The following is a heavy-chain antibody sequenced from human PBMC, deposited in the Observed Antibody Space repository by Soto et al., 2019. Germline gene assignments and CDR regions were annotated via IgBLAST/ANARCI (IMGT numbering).Heavy chain of an antibody. CDR1: GGSISSGGYY. Sequence: SETLSLTCTVSGGSISSGGYYWSWIRQHPGKGLEWIGYIYYSGSTYYNPSLKSRVTISVDTSKNQFSLKLSSVTAADTAVYYWARVGSDYYGSGGYLGSGYNWFDPWGQGTLVTVSS. D-gene: IGHD3-10*01. J-gene: IGHJ5*02. V-gene: IGHV4-31*03. CDR2: IYYSGST. CDR3: ARVGSDYYGSGGYLGSGYNWFDP.